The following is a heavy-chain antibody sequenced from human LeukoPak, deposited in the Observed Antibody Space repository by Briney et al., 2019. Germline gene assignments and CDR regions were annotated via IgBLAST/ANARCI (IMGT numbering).Heavy chain of an antibody. CDR2: IYYSGST. V-gene: IGHV4-59*01. D-gene: IGHD5-24*01. CDR1: GGSINGYY. J-gene: IGHJ4*02. Sequence: SETLSLTCTVSGGSINGYYWSWIRQPPGQGLEWIGYIYYSGSTNYNPSLKSRVTISVDTSKNQFSLKLSSVTAADTAVYYCARGVPEGLATTFDYWGQGTLVTVSS. CDR3: ARGVPEGLATTFDY.